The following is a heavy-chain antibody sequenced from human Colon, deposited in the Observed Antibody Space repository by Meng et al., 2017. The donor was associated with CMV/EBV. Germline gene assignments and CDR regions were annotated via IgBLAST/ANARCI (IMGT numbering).Heavy chain of an antibody. CDR1: GDSVSTNSAA. CDR2: TYYKSKWYN. D-gene: IGHD6-25*01. Sequence: VQLQQSGSGLVKPSQTLSLTCAISGDSVSTNSAAWNWIRQSPSGGLEWLGRTYYKSKWYNDHAESVKSRITINPDTSKNQFSLQLNSVTPEDTAVYYCARDPAAFDFWGQGILVTVSS. V-gene: IGHV6-1*01. J-gene: IGHJ4*02. CDR3: ARDPAAFDF.